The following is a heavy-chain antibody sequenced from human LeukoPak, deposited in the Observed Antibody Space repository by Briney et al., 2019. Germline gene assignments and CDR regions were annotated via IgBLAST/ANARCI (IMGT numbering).Heavy chain of an antibody. CDR2: INAYGGNT. V-gene: IGHV3-23*01. CDR3: ARILSGFGSDY. J-gene: IGHJ4*02. Sequence: GGSLRLSCAASGFTFNTYAMTWVRQAPGKGLEWVSSINAYGGNTYYVDSVKGRFTISRDNSKNTLYLQMHSLRVEDTAVYYCARILSGFGSDYWGQGTLSPSPQ. CDR1: GFTFNTYA. D-gene: IGHD2/OR15-2a*01.